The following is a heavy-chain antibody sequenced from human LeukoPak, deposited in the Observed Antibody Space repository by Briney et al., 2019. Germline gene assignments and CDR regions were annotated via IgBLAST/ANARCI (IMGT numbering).Heavy chain of an antibody. V-gene: IGHV3-48*01. J-gene: IGHJ4*02. CDR2: ISSSSSTI. D-gene: IGHD3-16*02. CDR3: AKDPYPYDYVWGSYPAYFDY. CDR1: GFTFSSYS. Sequence: PGGSLRLSCAASGFTFSSYSMNWVRQAPGKGLEWVSYISSSSSTIYYADSVKGRFTISRDNSKNTLYLQMNSLRAEDTAVYYCAKDPYPYDYVWGSYPAYFDYWGQGTLVTVSS.